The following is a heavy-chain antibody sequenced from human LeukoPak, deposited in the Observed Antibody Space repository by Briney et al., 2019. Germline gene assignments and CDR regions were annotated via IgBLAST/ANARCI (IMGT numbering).Heavy chain of an antibody. CDR3: ARDRGYSSGVDY. V-gene: IGHV4-59*01. Sequence: SETLSLTCTVSGGSISSYYWSWIRQPPGKGLEGIGYIYYSGSTNYNPSLKSRVTISVDTSKNQFSLKLSSVTAADTAVYYCARDRGYSSGVDYWGQGTLVTVSS. J-gene: IGHJ4*02. D-gene: IGHD6-19*01. CDR2: IYYSGST. CDR1: GGSISSYY.